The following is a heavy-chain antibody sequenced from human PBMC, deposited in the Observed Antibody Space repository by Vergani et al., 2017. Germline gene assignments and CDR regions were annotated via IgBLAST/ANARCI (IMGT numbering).Heavy chain of an antibody. CDR3: SRKKYYDSSGYYWARYYYGMDV. J-gene: IGHJ6*02. CDR2: INHSGST. V-gene: IGHV4-34*01. Sequence: QVQLQQWGAVLLKPSETLSLTCAVYGGSFSGYYWSWIRQPPGKGLEWIGEINHSGSTNYNPSLKSRVTISVDTSKNQFSLKLSSVTAADTAVYYCSRKKYYDSSGYYWARYYYGMDVWGQGP. CDR1: GGSFSGYY. D-gene: IGHD3-22*01.